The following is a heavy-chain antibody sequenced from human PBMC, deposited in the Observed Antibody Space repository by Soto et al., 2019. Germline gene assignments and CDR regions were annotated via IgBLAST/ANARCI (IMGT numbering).Heavy chain of an antibody. CDR3: ARGGFAYGYLDF. Sequence: QVHLVQSGAEVKKPGASLKVSCKASGYTFTSYGIVWVRQAPGQGLEWMGWISTYNVDTKYAQKIKGRVTMSTDTSTTTAYMELTSLTSDDTATYYCARGGFAYGYLDFWGQGTLATVSS. V-gene: IGHV1-18*01. J-gene: IGHJ4*02. CDR2: ISTYNVDT. CDR1: GYTFTSYG. D-gene: IGHD5-18*01.